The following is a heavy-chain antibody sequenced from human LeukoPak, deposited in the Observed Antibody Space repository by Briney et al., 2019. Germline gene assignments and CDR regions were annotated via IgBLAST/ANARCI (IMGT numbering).Heavy chain of an antibody. J-gene: IGHJ4*02. D-gene: IGHD6-13*01. CDR1: GFTFSSYE. CDR2: IHYSGRT. V-gene: IGHV4-39*01. CDR3: ARRGSSNWWIDN. Sequence: GSLRLSCAASGFTFSSYEMNWVRQPPGKGLEWIGGIHYSGRTYYNPSLKSRITISVDTSKNQFSLKLSSVTAADTAVYYCARRGSSNWWIDNWGQGTLVTVSS.